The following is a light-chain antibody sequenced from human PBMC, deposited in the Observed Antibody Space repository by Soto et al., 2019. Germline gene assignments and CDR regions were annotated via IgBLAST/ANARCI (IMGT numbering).Light chain of an antibody. J-gene: IGLJ1*01. CDR1: SSNIGAGYD. Sequence: QSFLAQPPSVSGAPGQKVTISCTGSSSNIGAGYDLHWYQQLPGTAPKLLLYDNSNRPSGVPDRFSGSKSGTSASLAITGLQAEDEADYYCQSYDSSLSAYVFGSGTKVTVL. V-gene: IGLV1-40*01. CDR2: DNS. CDR3: QSYDSSLSAYV.